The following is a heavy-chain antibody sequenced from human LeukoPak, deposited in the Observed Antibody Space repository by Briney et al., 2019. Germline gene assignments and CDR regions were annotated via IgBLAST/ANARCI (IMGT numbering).Heavy chain of an antibody. Sequence: GGSLRLSCAASGFTFHKFAMGWVRQAPGNGLEWVSTVGTGGDTYYADSVKGRFTISRDNSKNTLYLQMNSLRAEDTAVYYCAKDETEYYDFWSGYWFYGMDVWGQGTTVTVSS. J-gene: IGHJ6*02. CDR2: VGTGGDT. D-gene: IGHD3-3*01. CDR3: AKDETEYYDFWSGYWFYGMDV. CDR1: GFTFHKFA. V-gene: IGHV3-23*01.